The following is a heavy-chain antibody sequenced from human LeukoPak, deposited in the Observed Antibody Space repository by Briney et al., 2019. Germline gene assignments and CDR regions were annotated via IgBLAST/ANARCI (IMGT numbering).Heavy chain of an antibody. CDR3: ARDRHCIGDCYFIDY. J-gene: IGHJ4*02. CDR2: ISSSGGTI. CDR1: GFTFSDYY. D-gene: IGHD2-21*02. V-gene: IGHV3-11*01. Sequence: GGSLRLSCAASGFTFSDYYMSWIRQAPGKGLEWVSYISSSGGTIYYADSVKGRFTISRDNSKNSVYLQMNSLRAEDTAVYYYARDRHCIGDCYFIDYWGQGTLVTVSS.